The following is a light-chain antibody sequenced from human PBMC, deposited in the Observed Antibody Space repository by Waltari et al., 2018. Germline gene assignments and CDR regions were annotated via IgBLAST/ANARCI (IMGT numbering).Light chain of an antibody. CDR2: HAS. CDR1: QSVGRY. CDR3: QKYESLPAT. Sequence: IVLTQSPGTLSLSPGESATLSCRASQSVGRYLVWYQQKPGQAPRLLIYHASIRATGIPDRFSGSGSGTDFSLTISRLEPEDFAVYYCQKYESLPATFGQGTKVEI. J-gene: IGKJ1*01. V-gene: IGKV3-20*01.